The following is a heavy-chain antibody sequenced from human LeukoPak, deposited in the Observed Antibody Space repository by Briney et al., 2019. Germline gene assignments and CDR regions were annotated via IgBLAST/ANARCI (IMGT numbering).Heavy chain of an antibody. J-gene: IGHJ6*03. CDR2: IYYSGSI. CDR1: GGSISSGDYY. V-gene: IGHV4-30-4*08. CDR3: ARVRYYYYYMDV. D-gene: IGHD4/OR15-4a*01. Sequence: SETLSLTCTVSGGSISSGDYYWSWIRQPPGKGLEWIGYIYYSGSIYYNPSLKSRVTISVDTSKNQFSLKLSAVTAADTAVYYCARVRYYYYYMDVWGKGTTVTVSS.